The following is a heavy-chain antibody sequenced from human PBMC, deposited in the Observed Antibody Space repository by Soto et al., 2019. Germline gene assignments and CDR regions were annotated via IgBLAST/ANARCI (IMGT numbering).Heavy chain of an antibody. J-gene: IGHJ5*02. CDR1: GASIGSGGW. CDR2: IFHDGNT. V-gene: IGHV4-4*02. CDR3: ARHEGWPGPDQ. Sequence: QGHLQESGPGLVKPSETLSLTCAVSGASIGSGGWWSWVRQPPGKGLEWIAEIFHDGNTNYSPSLKSRVTISVDKSQNQFSPNVYSVTAADTAVYYCARHEGWPGPDQWGQGTLVTVSS. D-gene: IGHD7-27*01.